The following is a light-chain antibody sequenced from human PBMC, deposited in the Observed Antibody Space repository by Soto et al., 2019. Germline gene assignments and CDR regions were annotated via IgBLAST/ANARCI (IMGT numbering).Light chain of an antibody. CDR3: SSYASSGTLV. V-gene: IGLV2-14*01. Sequence: QSALTQPASVSGSPGQSITISCTGTSSDVGGYNYVSWYQQHPGKAPKLIIFDVSIRPSGISYRFSGSKSGNTASLTISGLQAEDEADYYCSSYASSGTLVFGTGTQLTVL. CDR1: SSDVGGYNY. CDR2: DVS. J-gene: IGLJ1*01.